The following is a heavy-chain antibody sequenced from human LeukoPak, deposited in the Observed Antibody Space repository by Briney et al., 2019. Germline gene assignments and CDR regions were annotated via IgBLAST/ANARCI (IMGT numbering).Heavy chain of an antibody. J-gene: IGHJ5*02. CDR1: GFIFSSYA. V-gene: IGHV3-23*01. Sequence: GGSLRLSCAASGFIFSSYAMSWVRQAPGKGLEWVSTISGSGGSTYYADSVKGRFTISRDNAKNSLYLQMNSLRAEDTAVYYXXRXXXXXXFGVVXXAXXXXXGQGXLVTXXS. CDR2: ISGSGGST. CDR3: XRXXXXXXFGVVXXAXXXX. D-gene: IGHD3-3*01.